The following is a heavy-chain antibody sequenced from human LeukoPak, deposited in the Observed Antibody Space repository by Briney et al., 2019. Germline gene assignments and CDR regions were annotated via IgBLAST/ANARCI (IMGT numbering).Heavy chain of an antibody. CDR3: ARALPDYYDGSGYYDY. CDR1: GFTFSNAW. D-gene: IGHD3-22*01. CDR2: IKSKTDGGTT. Sequence: PGGSLRLSCTASGFTFSNAWMSWVRQAPGKGLEWVGRIKSKTDGGTTDYAAPVKDRFTISRDDSKDTLFLQMNSLRPEDTAVYYCARALPDYYDGSGYYDYWGQGTLVTVSS. V-gene: IGHV3-15*01. J-gene: IGHJ4*02.